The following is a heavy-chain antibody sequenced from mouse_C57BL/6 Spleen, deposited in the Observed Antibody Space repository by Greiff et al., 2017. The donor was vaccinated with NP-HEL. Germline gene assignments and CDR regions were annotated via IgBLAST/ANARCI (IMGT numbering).Heavy chain of an antibody. V-gene: IGHV1-64*01. CDR1: GYTFTSYW. J-gene: IGHJ4*01. CDR2: IHPNSGST. CDR3: ARSHGNDAMDY. D-gene: IGHD2-1*01. Sequence: QVQLQQPGAELVKPGASVKLSCKASGYTFTSYWMHWVKQRPGQGLAWIGMIHPNSGSTNYNEKFKSKATLTVDKSSSTAYMQLSSLTSEDSAVYYCARSHGNDAMDYWGQGTSVTVSS.